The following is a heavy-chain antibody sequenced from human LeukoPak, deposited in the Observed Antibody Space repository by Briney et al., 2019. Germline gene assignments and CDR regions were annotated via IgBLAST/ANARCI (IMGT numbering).Heavy chain of an antibody. CDR2: FYTSGST. J-gene: IGHJ4*02. CDR3: ARGHSGYDDY. V-gene: IGHV4-4*02. Sequence: PSETLSLTCAVSGASISSSHWWSWVRQPPRKGLEWIGRFYTSGSTNYNPSLKSRVTMSVDTSKNQFFLKLNSVTAADTAIYYCARGHSGYDDYWGQGTLVTVSS. CDR1: GASISSSHW. D-gene: IGHD5-12*01.